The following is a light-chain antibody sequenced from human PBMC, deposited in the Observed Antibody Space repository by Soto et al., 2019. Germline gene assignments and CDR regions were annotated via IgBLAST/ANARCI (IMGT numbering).Light chain of an antibody. CDR1: SSDIGAYDH. CDR3: NSYPVRRSYV. J-gene: IGLJ1*01. V-gene: IGLV2-14*01. Sequence: QSALTQPASVSWSPGQSITISCSGTSSDIGAYDHVAWFQQFPGKTPKLVIYSVSNRPSGVSYRFSGSKSGNTASLSISGLKAYDEAYYYCNSYPVRRSYVFGPGTKVTVL. CDR2: SVS.